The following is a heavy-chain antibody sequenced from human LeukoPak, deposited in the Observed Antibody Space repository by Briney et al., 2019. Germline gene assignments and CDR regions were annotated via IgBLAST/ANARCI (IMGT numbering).Heavy chain of an antibody. Sequence: ASVKVSCKASGYTFTNYGISWVRQAPGQGLEWMGWISAYDGNTNYAQKLQGRVTMTTDTSTSTAYMELRSLRSDDTAVYYCARGGGSYYPYYYYYMDVWGKGTTVTVSS. J-gene: IGHJ6*03. D-gene: IGHD1-26*01. CDR3: ARGGGSYYPYYYYYMDV. CDR2: ISAYDGNT. CDR1: GYTFTNYG. V-gene: IGHV1-18*01.